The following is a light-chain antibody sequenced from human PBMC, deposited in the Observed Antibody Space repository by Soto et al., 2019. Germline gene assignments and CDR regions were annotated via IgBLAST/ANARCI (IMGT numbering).Light chain of an antibody. CDR3: QQRSSWPFT. J-gene: IGKJ3*01. CDR2: DAS. CDR1: QSVSSY. V-gene: IGKV3-11*01. Sequence: ELVLTQSPATLSLSPGERATLSCRASQSVSSYLAWYQQQPGQAPRLLIYDASKRATGTPARFSGSGSGTDLTLTISSLEPEDFAVYYCQQRSSWPFTFGPGTKVDIK.